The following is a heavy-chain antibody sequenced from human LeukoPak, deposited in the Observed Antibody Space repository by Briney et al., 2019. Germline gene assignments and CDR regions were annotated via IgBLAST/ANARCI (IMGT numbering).Heavy chain of an antibody. CDR3: TRDPDG. CDR2: IYSGGDT. V-gene: IGHV3-66*01. J-gene: IGHJ4*02. CDR1: GFSVSDFF. Sequence: GSLSLPCAASGFSVSDFFMSWVRLAPGKGLEWVSVIYSGGDTFHAESVKGRFTLSRDNSKNILYLQMNSLRAEDTAVYYCTRDPDGWGQGTLVTVSS.